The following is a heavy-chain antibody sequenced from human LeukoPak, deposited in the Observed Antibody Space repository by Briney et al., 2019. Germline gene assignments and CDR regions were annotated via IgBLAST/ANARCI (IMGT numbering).Heavy chain of an antibody. CDR1: GFTFSSYA. Sequence: GGSLRLSCAASGFTFSSYAMHWVRQAPGKGLEWVAVISYDGSNKYYADSVKGRFTISRGNSKNTLYLQMNSLRAEGTAVYYCAREGAAGIRFDYWGQGTLVTVSS. D-gene: IGHD6-13*01. J-gene: IGHJ4*02. CDR3: AREGAAGIRFDY. V-gene: IGHV3-30-3*01. CDR2: ISYDGSNK.